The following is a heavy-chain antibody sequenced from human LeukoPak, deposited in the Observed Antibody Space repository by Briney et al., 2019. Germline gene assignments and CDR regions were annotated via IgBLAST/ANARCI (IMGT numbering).Heavy chain of an antibody. Sequence: ASVKVSCKASGYTFTGYYMHWVRQAPGQGLEWMGWINPNSGGTNYAQKFQGRVTMTRDTSISTAYMELSRLRSDDTAVYYCAREYSSPSVCYYYMDVWGKGTTVTVSS. J-gene: IGHJ6*03. D-gene: IGHD6-6*01. CDR3: AREYSSPSVCYYYMDV. CDR1: GYTFTGYY. V-gene: IGHV1-2*02. CDR2: INPNSGGT.